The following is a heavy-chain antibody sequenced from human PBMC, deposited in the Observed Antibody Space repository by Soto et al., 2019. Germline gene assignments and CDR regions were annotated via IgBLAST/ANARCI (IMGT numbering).Heavy chain of an antibody. J-gene: IGHJ4*02. V-gene: IGHV3-30*18. CDR1: GFTFSSYG. D-gene: IGHD2-2*01. CDR2: ISYDGSNT. CDR3: AKVRGYQLLSLSSWSVLDY. Sequence: QVQLVESGEGVVQPGRSLRLSCAASGFTFSSYGMHWVRQAPGKGLELVAVISYDGSNTYYADSVKGRFTISRDNSKNTLYRQMNRLRAEDTAVYYCAKVRGYQLLSLSSWSVLDYWGQGTLVTVSS.